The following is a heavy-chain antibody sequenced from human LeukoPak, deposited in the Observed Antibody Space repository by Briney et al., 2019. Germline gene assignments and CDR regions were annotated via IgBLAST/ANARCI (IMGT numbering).Heavy chain of an antibody. CDR2: ISSSGSTI. D-gene: IGHD5-24*01. V-gene: IGHV3-11*04. CDR1: GFTFSDYY. J-gene: IGHJ6*03. CDR3: ARDCDGYNWSYYYYYMDV. Sequence: PGGSLRLSCAASGFTFSDYYMSWIRQAPGKGLEWVSYISSSGSTIYYADSVKGRFTISRDNAKNSLYLQMNSLRAEDTAVYYCARDCDGYNWSYYYYYMDVWGKGTTVTVSS.